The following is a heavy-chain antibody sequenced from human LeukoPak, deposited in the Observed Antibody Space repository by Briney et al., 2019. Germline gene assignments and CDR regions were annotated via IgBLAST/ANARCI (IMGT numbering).Heavy chain of an antibody. D-gene: IGHD5-12*01. CDR1: GYTFTSYG. J-gene: IGHJ3*02. V-gene: IGHV1-18*01. CDR3: AHGYSGYERDDGAFDI. Sequence: ASVKVSCKASGYTFTSYGISWVRQAPGQGLEWMGWISAYNGNTNYAQKLQGRVTMTTDTSTSTAYMELRSLRSDDTAVYYCAHGYSGYERDDGAFDIWGQGTMVTVSS. CDR2: ISAYNGNT.